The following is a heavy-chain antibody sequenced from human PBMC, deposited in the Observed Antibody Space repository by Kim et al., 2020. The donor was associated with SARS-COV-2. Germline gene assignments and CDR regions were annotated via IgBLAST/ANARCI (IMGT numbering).Heavy chain of an antibody. D-gene: IGHD2-8*02. V-gene: IGHV3-15*01. J-gene: IGHJ3*01. CDR1: GFIFNNAG. CDR3: TADLGDYFGGGCYFDV. CDR2: IRSKANGWTT. Sequence: GGSLRLSCAASGFIFNNAGMNWVRQAPGKGLEWVGRIRSKANGWTTGYAATVKGRFTISRDDSKNTLYLQMNSLKTDDTAVYYCTADLGDYFGGGCYFDVWGQGTMVTVSS.